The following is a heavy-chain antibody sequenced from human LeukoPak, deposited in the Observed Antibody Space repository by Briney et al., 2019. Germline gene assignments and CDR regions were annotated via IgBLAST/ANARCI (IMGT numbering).Heavy chain of an antibody. CDR1: SGSISSNY. Sequence: PSETLSLTCTVSSGSISSNYWSWIRQPPGKGLEWIGYIYSSGSTKYNPSLKSRVTISVDKSKPQFSLKLSSVTAADTAVYYCARPWHDTRIVGFVPWGQGTLVTVSS. CDR2: IYSSGST. V-gene: IGHV4-59*01. D-gene: IGHD2-21*01. CDR3: ARPWHDTRIVGFVP. J-gene: IGHJ5*02.